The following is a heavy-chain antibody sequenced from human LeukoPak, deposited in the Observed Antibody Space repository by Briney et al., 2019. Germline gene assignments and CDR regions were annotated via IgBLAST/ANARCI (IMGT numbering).Heavy chain of an antibody. V-gene: IGHV3-43*02. D-gene: IGHD7-27*01. CDR3: ARGANWAFDY. CDR1: GFTFDDYA. CDR2: ISGDGATT. Sequence: GGSLRLSCAASGFTFDDYAMHWVRQAPGKGLEWVSLISGDGATTYYADSMRGRVTISRDNSKNSLYLQMNSLRAEDTAVYYCARGANWAFDYWGQGTLVTVSS. J-gene: IGHJ4*02.